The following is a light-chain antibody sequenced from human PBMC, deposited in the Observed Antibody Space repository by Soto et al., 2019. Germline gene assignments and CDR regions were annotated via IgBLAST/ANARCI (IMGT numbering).Light chain of an antibody. V-gene: IGLV2-14*01. CDR3: ASYANSSPVV. J-gene: IGLJ2*01. Sequence: QSALTQPASVSGSPGQSITISCTGTNSDLGGYAYVSWYQQHPGKAPKLMIYEVTNRPSGISNRFSGSKSGNTASLTISGLQAEDEADYYCASYANSSPVVFGGGTKLTVL. CDR2: EVT. CDR1: NSDLGGYAY.